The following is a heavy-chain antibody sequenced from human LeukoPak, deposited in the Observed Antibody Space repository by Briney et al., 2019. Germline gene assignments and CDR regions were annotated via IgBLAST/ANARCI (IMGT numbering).Heavy chain of an antibody. CDR1: GFTFSDYY. CDR3: ARGSIAAAY. Sequence: GGSLRLSCAASGFTFSDYYMSWIRQAPGKGLEWISYISSSSSYTNYADSVKGRFTISRVNAKNSVYLQMNSLGVEDTAAYYCARGSIAAAYWGQGTLVTVSS. V-gene: IGHV3-11*05. CDR2: ISSSSSYT. J-gene: IGHJ4*02. D-gene: IGHD6-13*01.